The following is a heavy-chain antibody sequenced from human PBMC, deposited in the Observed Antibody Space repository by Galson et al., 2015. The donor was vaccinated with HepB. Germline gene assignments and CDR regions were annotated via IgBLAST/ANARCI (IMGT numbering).Heavy chain of an antibody. D-gene: IGHD5-18*01. V-gene: IGHV1-69*13. J-gene: IGHJ6*02. Sequence: SVKVSCKASGGTFSSYAISWVRQAPGQGLEWMGGIIPIFGTAIYAQKFQGRVTITADESTSTAYMELSSLRSEDTAVYYCARAGGGYSYGFTPYYYYGMDVWGQGTTVTVSS. CDR3: ARAGGGYSYGFTPYYYYGMDV. CDR1: GGTFSSYA. CDR2: IIPIFGTA.